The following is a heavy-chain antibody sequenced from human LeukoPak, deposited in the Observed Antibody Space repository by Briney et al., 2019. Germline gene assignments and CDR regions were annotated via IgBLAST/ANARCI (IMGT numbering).Heavy chain of an antibody. D-gene: IGHD5-12*01. CDR3: ARVGKWLPPDY. CDR2: IYYSGST. J-gene: IGHJ4*02. V-gene: IGHV4-39*07. CDR1: GGSISSSSYY. Sequence: PSETLSLTCTVSGGSISSSSYYWGWIRQPPGTGLEWIGSIYYSGSTYYNPSLKSRVTISVDTSKNQFSLKLSSVTAADTAVYYCARVGKWLPPDYWGQGTLVTVSS.